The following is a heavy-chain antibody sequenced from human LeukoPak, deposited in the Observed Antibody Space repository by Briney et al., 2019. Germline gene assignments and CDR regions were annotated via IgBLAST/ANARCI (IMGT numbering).Heavy chain of an antibody. CDR1: GGSISSYY. CDR3: ARALLFYGDYFDY. V-gene: IGHV4-59*12. J-gene: IGHJ4*02. Sequence: SETLSLTCTVSGGSISSYYWSWIRQPPGKGLEWIGYIYYSGSTNYNPSLKSRVTISVDTSKNQFSLKLSSVTAADTAVYYCARALLFYGDYFDYWGQGTLVTVSS. D-gene: IGHD4-17*01. CDR2: IYYSGST.